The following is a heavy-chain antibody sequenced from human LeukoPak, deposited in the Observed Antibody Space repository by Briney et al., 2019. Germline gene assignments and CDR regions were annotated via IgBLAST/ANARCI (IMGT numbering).Heavy chain of an antibody. J-gene: IGHJ2*01. D-gene: IGHD1-7*01. CDR3: ARGFRWYNWNYCVGDL. CDR2: IKPNSGDT. Sequence: GASVKVSCKASGYTFTGYYVHWVRQAPGQGLEWMGWIKPNSGDTNYAQKFQGRVTMTRDTSISTAYMELSRLRSDDTAVYYCARGFRWYNWNYCVGDLWGRGTLVTVSS. CDR1: GYTFTGYY. V-gene: IGHV1-2*02.